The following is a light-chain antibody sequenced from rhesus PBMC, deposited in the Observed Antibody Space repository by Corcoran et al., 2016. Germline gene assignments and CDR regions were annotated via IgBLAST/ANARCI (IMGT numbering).Light chain of an antibody. V-gene: IGKV3S9*01. J-gene: IGKJ2*01. Sequence: EIVMTQSPGTLSLSPGERATLSCRASQSVSSYVAWYQQNPEQVPRLLIHGASSTATGIPDRFSGSGSGTDFTLTISGLEPEDFAGYYCQQYNNWPYSFGQGTKVEIK. CDR3: QQYNNWPYS. CDR1: QSVSSY. CDR2: GAS.